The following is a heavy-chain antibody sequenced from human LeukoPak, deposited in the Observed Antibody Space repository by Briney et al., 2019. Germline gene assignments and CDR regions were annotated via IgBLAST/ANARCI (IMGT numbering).Heavy chain of an antibody. J-gene: IGHJ6*03. V-gene: IGHV1-2*02. Sequence: ASVKVSCKASGYTFTSYDINWVRQAPGQGLEWMGWINPNSGGTNNAQKFQGRVTMTRDTSISTAYMELSRLRSDDTAVYYCARSDYYYYYMDVWGKGTTVTVSS. CDR3: ARSDYYYYYMDV. CDR1: GYTFTSYD. CDR2: INPNSGGT.